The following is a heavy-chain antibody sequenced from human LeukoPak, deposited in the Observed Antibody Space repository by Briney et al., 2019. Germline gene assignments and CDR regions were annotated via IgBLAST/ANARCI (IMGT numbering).Heavy chain of an antibody. J-gene: IGHJ4*02. CDR1: GGSISSSSYH. CDR3: AREGIQLWLLY. V-gene: IGHV4-39*07. D-gene: IGHD5-18*01. Sequence: PSETLSLTCTVSGGSISSSSYHWGWIRQPPGKGLEWIGSIYYSGSTYYNPSLKSRVTISVDTSKNQFSLKLSSVTAADTAVYYCAREGIQLWLLYWGQGTLVTVSS. CDR2: IYYSGST.